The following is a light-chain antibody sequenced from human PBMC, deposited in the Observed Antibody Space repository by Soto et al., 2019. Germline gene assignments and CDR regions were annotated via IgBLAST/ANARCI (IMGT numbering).Light chain of an antibody. CDR1: QSVSSN. V-gene: IGKV3-15*01. Sequence: EIVMTQSPATLSVSPGERATLSCRASQSVSSNLAWYQQKPGQAPRLLIHGASTRATGIPARFSGSRSGTEFTLTISSLQSEDCAVYYCQQYNNWPYTFGQGTKLEIK. J-gene: IGKJ2*01. CDR2: GAS. CDR3: QQYNNWPYT.